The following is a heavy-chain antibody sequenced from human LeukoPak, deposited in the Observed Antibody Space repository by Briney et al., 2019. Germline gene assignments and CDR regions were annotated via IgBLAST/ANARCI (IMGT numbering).Heavy chain of an antibody. D-gene: IGHD2-21*02. CDR3: AKDLEDCGGDCYADY. CDR1: GFTYSSYG. CDR2: ISYDGSNK. Sequence: PGGSLRLSCAASGFTYSSYGMHWVRQAPGKGLEWVAVISYDGSNKYYADSVKGRFTISRDNSKNTLYLQMNSLRAEDTAVYYCAKDLEDCGGDCYADYWGQGTLVTVSS. V-gene: IGHV3-30*18. J-gene: IGHJ4*02.